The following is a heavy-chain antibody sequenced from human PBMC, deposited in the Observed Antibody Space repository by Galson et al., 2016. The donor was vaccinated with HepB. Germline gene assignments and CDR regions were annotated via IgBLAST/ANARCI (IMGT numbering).Heavy chain of an antibody. CDR3: ATEVGRSHNMHVSSFNY. Sequence: LRLSCAASGFTFSNIYMHWVRQAPGQGLEWVALISDDGSDAFYAKSVKGRFTISRDNSKNTLYLQMNSLRAEDTAVYYCATEVGRSHNMHVSSFNYWGQGSLVTVSS. V-gene: IGHV3-30*04. J-gene: IGHJ4*02. CDR2: ISDDGSDA. CDR1: GFTFSNIY. D-gene: IGHD2-15*01.